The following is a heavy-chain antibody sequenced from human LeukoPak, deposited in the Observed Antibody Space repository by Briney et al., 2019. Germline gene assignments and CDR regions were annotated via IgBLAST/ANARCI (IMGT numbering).Heavy chain of an antibody. J-gene: IGHJ4*02. CDR3: ARLGVVATINNYFDY. D-gene: IGHD5-12*01. Sequence: GASVKVSCKASGYTFTSYYMHWVRQAPGQGLEWMGIINPSGGSTSYAQKFQGRVTMTRDTSTSTVYMELSSLRSEDTAVYYCARLGVVATINNYFDYWGQGTLVTVSS. CDR2: INPSGGST. V-gene: IGHV1-46*01. CDR1: GYTFTSYY.